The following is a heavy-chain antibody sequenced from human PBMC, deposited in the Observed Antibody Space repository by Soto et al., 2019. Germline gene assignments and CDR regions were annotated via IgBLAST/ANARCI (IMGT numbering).Heavy chain of an antibody. CDR3: ARESEDLTSNFDY. V-gene: IGHV3-21*01. J-gene: IGHJ4*02. CDR2: ISSTTNYI. Sequence: PGGSMILSCSSAGFNGTIHSMNWVRQVPGKGLEWVSSISSTTNYIYYADSMKGRFTVSRDNAKNSVYLEMNSLSAEDTAVYYCARESEDLTSNFDYWGQGTLVTVSS. CDR1: GFNGTIHS.